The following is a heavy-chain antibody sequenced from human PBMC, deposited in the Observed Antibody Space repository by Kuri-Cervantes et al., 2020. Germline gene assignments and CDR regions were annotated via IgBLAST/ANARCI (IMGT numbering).Heavy chain of an antibody. D-gene: IGHD3-16*01. J-gene: IGHJ3*02. CDR2: ISWNSGSI. Sequence: SLKISCAASGFTFDDYAMHWVRQAPGRGLEWVSGISWNSGSIGYADSVKGRFTISRDNSKNTLYLQMNSLRAEDTAVYYCARSLEVWGSYRNAFDIWGQGTMVTVSS. CDR3: ARSLEVWGSYRNAFDI. V-gene: IGHV3-9*01. CDR1: GFTFDDYA.